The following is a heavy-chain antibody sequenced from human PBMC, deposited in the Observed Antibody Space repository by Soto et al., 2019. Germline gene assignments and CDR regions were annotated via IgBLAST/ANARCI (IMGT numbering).Heavy chain of an antibody. CDR3: ATSAYYYYGMDV. CDR2: IYPGDSDT. D-gene: IGHD2-2*01. CDR1: GYSFAGYW. J-gene: IGHJ6*02. V-gene: IGHV5-51*01. Sequence: ESLKISCKGSGYSFAGYWITWVRQKPGKGLEWMGIIYPGDSDTRYSPSFQGQVTISADKSISTAYLQWSSLKASDTAMYYCATSAYYYYGMDVWGQGTTVTVSS.